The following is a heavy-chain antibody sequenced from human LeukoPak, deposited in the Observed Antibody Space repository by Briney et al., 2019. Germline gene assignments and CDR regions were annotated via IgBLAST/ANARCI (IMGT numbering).Heavy chain of an antibody. J-gene: IGHJ6*02. CDR3: ARMDGRYYYYYGLDV. D-gene: IGHD6-19*01. CDR2: IGKDGRGK. Sequence: GGSLRLSCAASGFTFSSYWMGWVRQAPGKGLEWVANIGKDGRGKNYVDSVKGRFTISRDNAKNSLFLQMNSLRAEDTAVYYCARMDGRYYYYYGLDVWGQGTTVTVSS. CDR1: GFTFSSYW. V-gene: IGHV3-7*01.